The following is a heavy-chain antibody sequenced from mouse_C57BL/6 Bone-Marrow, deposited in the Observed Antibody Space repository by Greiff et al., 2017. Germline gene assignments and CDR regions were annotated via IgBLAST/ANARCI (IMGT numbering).Heavy chain of an antibody. J-gene: IGHJ1*03. V-gene: IGHV1-74*01. CDR1: GYTFTSYW. CDR3: AIQLPDWYIDV. Sequence: QVQLQQPGAELVKPGASVKVSCKASGYTFTSYWMHWVKQRPGQGLEWIGRIHPSDRNTNYNQKFKGKATLTVDKSSSKAYMQLSSLTTEDSAVYYCAIQLPDWYIDVWGTGTTVTVSS. D-gene: IGHD1-1*01. CDR2: IHPSDRNT.